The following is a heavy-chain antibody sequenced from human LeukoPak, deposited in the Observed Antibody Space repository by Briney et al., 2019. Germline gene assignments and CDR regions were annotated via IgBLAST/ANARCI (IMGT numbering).Heavy chain of an antibody. CDR1: GITFRSYW. CDR2: IKRDGSEK. V-gene: IGHV3-7*01. D-gene: IGHD4-17*01. J-gene: IGHJ6*03. CDR3: ARGPNTDYGRRYYYYMDV. Sequence: GGSLRLSCAASGITFRSYWMSWVRQAPGKGLEWVANIKRDGSEKFYVDSVKGRFTISRDNAKNSLYLQMNSLRADDTAVYYCARGPNTDYGRRYYYYMDVWGKGTTVTVS.